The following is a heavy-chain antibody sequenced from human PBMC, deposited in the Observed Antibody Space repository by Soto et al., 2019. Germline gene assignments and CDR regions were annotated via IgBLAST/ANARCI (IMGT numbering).Heavy chain of an antibody. Sequence: SETLSPTCPVFGGSISSSSYYWGWVRQPPGRGREWIGIIYYSGTTYHTPSLKSRVTLSVDTSKNRFSLRLSFVTAADRAVYYCAGNFWKLDYWGQETLVTFPS. V-gene: IGHV4-39*01. D-gene: IGHD3-3*01. CDR3: AGNFWKLDY. CDR2: IYYSGTT. J-gene: IGHJ4*02. CDR1: GGSISSSSYY.